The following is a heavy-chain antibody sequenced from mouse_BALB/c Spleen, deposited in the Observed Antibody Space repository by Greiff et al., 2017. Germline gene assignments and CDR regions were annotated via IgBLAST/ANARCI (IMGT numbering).Heavy chain of an antibody. D-gene: IGHD1-1*01. CDR2: ISYSGST. Sequence: EVKLMESGPGLVKPSQSLSLTCTVTGYSITSDYAWNWIRQFPGNKLEWMGYISYSGSTSYNPSLKSRISITRDTSKNQFFLQLNSVTTEDTATYYCARSDYYGSSSDYWGQGTTLTVSS. CDR3: ARSDYYGSSSDY. V-gene: IGHV3-2*02. CDR1: GYSITSDYA. J-gene: IGHJ2*01.